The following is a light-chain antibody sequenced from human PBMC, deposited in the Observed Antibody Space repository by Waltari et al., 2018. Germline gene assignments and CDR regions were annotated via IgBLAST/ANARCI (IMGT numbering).Light chain of an antibody. CDR2: DTS. CDR1: TGTATRGHH. V-gene: IGLV7-46*01. Sequence: QAVVTQEPSLTVSPGRTAPTTRDSSTGTATRGHHPHWFQQKPGQAPRTLIYDTSNKHSWTPARFSGSLLGGKAALTLSGAQPEDEAEYYCLLSYSGAWVFGGGTKLTVL. CDR3: LLSYSGAWV. J-gene: IGLJ3*02.